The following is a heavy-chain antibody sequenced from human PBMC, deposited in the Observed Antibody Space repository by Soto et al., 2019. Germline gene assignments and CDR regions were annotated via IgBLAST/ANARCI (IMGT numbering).Heavy chain of an antibody. V-gene: IGHV1-18*01. CDR2: ISAYNGNT. CDR3: ARDPLQYYDSSGYYFPRFDY. CDR1: GYTFTSYG. J-gene: IGHJ4*02. D-gene: IGHD3-22*01. Sequence: ASVKVSCKASGYTFTSYGISWVRQAPGQGLEWMGWISAYNGNTNYAQKLQGRVTMTTDTSTSTAYMELRSLRSDDTAVYYCARDPLQYYDSSGYYFPRFDYWGQGTLVTVSS.